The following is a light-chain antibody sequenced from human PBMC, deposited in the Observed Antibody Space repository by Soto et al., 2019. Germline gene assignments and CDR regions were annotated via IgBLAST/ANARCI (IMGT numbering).Light chain of an antibody. Sequence: SYELTQTPSVSVAPGQTARIACGGSDIGSNSVHWYQQKPGQAPVLVVYEDSDRPSGIPERFSGSNSGNTATLTITRVEVGDEADYYCQVWDSTSDHHVFGTGTKSPS. CDR1: DIGSNS. V-gene: IGLV3-21*02. CDR2: EDS. CDR3: QVWDSTSDHHV. J-gene: IGLJ1*01.